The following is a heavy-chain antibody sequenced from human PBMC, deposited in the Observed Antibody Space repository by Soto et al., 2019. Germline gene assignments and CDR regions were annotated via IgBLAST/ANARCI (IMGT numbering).Heavy chain of an antibody. CDR3: ARVGQPMRYSSPGRFDP. Sequence: QVQLVQSGAEVKKPGSSVKVSCKASGGTFSSYAISWVRQAPGQGLEWMGGIIPIFGTANYAQKFQGRVTITADESTSTAYMELSSLRSEDTAVYYCARVGQPMRYSSPGRFDPWGQGNLVTVSS. V-gene: IGHV1-69*01. CDR1: GGTFSSYA. D-gene: IGHD6-13*01. J-gene: IGHJ5*02. CDR2: IIPIFGTA.